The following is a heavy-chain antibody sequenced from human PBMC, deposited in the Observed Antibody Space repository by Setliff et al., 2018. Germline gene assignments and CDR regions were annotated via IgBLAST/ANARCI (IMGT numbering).Heavy chain of an antibody. CDR1: GFTFNTHA. Sequence: PGGSLRLSCAASGFTFNTHAMHWVRQAPGKGLEWVAMIWADPNSNTKYYADSVKGRFSVSRDNSRNTVFLQMTGLRAEDTALYYCTRDESPQDSLDSKTYYYDALDVWGQGTMVTVSS. CDR2: IWADPNSNTK. J-gene: IGHJ3*01. V-gene: IGHV3-33*01. D-gene: IGHD3-22*01. CDR3: TRDESPQDSLDSKTYYYDALDV.